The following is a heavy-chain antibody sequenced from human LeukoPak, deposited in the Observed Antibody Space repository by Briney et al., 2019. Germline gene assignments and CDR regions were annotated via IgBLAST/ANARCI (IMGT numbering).Heavy chain of an antibody. J-gene: IGHJ4*02. Sequence: GGSLRLSCAASGFTFSSYAMHWVRQAPGKGLEWVAVISYDGSNKYYADSVKGRFTISRDNSKNTLYLQMNSLRAEDTAVYYCARGRWTYYDFWSGYYFGDYWGRGTLVTVSS. CDR2: ISYDGSNK. D-gene: IGHD3-3*01. CDR3: ARGRWTYYDFWSGYYFGDY. V-gene: IGHV3-30-3*01. CDR1: GFTFSSYA.